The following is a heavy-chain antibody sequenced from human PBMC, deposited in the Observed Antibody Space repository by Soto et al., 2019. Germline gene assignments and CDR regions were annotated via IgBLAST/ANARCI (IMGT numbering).Heavy chain of an antibody. J-gene: IGHJ6*02. Sequence: SETLSLTCTVSGGSISSYYWSWIRQPPGKGLEWIGYIYYSGSTNYNPSLKSRVTISVDTSKNQFSLKLSSVTAADTAVYYCARGNWNDERLNYYSYGMDVWGQGTTVTVSS. CDR1: GGSISSYY. CDR3: ARGNWNDERLNYYSYGMDV. V-gene: IGHV4-59*01. CDR2: IYYSGST. D-gene: IGHD1-1*01.